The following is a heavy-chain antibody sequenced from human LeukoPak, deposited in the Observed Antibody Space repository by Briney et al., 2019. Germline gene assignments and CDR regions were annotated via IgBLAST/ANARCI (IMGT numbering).Heavy chain of an antibody. Sequence: SETLSLTCTVSGGSISGYYWSWVRQPPGKRLEWIGYIYDSGSTSYNPSLKGRATISLHTSKNQFSLQLSSVTAADAAVYYCARHPSNEYGALNLDYWGQGTLVTVSS. CDR1: GGSISGYY. D-gene: IGHD4/OR15-4a*01. CDR3: ARHPSNEYGALNLDY. CDR2: IYDSGST. J-gene: IGHJ4*02. V-gene: IGHV4-59*08.